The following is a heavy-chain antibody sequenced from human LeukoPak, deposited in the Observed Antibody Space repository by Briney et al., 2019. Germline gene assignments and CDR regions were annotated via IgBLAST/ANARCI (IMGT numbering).Heavy chain of an antibody. CDR3: AKLGGQELHNYYVAV. CDR1: GFIFSNYA. V-gene: IGHV3-23*01. CDR2: VNGSGDTT. J-gene: IGHJ6*03. D-gene: IGHD3-16*01. Sequence: GGSLRLSCAASGFIFSNYAMSWVRQAPGKGPEWVSAVNGSGDTTYYANFAKGRFTISRDNSNNTLYLQMNSLRAEDTAVYYCAKLGGQELHNYYVAVCGKGTTVAVSS.